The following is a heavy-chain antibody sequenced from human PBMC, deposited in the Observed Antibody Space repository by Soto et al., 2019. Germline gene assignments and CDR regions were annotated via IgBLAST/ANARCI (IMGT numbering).Heavy chain of an antibody. CDR1: GYTFTNYD. Sequence: QEQLVQSGAEVKKPGASVKVSCKASGYTFTNYDINWVRQAPGQGLEWMGWMNPNSGNTDIAQKFQGRVTMTRDTSISTAYMELSSLTSDDPAVFYCAREVSFSCSGRGIYYYALDVWGQGTTGTVSS. D-gene: IGHD3-10*02. CDR3: AREVSFSCSGRGIYYYALDV. J-gene: IGHJ6*02. V-gene: IGHV1-8*01. CDR2: MNPNSGNT.